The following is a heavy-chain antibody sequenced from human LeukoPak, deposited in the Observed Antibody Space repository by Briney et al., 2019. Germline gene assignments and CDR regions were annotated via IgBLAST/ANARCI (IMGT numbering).Heavy chain of an antibody. CDR2: IYTSGST. Sequence: SETLSLTCTVSGGSISSGSYYWSWIRQPAGKGLEWTGRIYTSGSTNYNPSLKSRVTISVDTSKNQFSLKLSSVTAADTAVYYCARATPMAAAGRGYYYYYMDVWGKGTTVTVSS. J-gene: IGHJ6*03. CDR3: ARATPMAAAGRGYYYYYMDV. D-gene: IGHD6-13*01. V-gene: IGHV4-61*02. CDR1: GGSISSGSYY.